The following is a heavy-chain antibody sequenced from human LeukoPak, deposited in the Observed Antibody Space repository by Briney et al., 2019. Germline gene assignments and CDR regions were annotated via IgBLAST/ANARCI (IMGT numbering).Heavy chain of an antibody. CDR2: ISAYNGNT. CDR3: ARVGPVCSSTSCYARGDYYYMDV. D-gene: IGHD2-2*01. Sequence: ASVKVSCKASGYTFTSYGISWVRQAPGQGLEWMGWISAYNGNTNYAQKLQGRVTMTTDTSTSTAYMELRSLRSDDTAVYYCARVGPVCSSTSCYARGDYYYMDVWGKGTTVTVSS. V-gene: IGHV1-18*01. CDR1: GYTFTSYG. J-gene: IGHJ6*03.